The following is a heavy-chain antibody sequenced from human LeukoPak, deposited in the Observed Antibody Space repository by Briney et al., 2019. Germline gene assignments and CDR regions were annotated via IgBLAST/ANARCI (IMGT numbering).Heavy chain of an antibody. CDR2: ISSDGSGT. V-gene: IGHV3-74*01. CDR3: ARGTIAAAGYYYFDY. D-gene: IGHD6-13*01. Sequence: PGGSLRLSCAVSGXTFSSYWVHWVRQAPGKGLVWVSRISSDGSGTSYADSVKGRFTISRDNAKNSLYLQMNSLRAEDTAVYYCARGTIAAAGYYYFDYWGQGTQVTVSS. CDR1: GXTFSSYW. J-gene: IGHJ4*02.